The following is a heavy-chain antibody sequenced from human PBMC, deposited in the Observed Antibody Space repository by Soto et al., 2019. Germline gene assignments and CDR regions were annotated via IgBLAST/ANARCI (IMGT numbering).Heavy chain of an antibody. D-gene: IGHD3-10*01. Sequence: SETLSLTCTFSCGSIISGGYYWSWIRQHPGKGLEWIGYIYYSGSTYYNPSLKSRVTISVDTSKNQFSLKLSSVTAADTAVYYCARGRGVRGVIFNWFDPWGQGTLVTVSS. CDR1: CGSIISGGYY. CDR2: IYYSGST. CDR3: ARGRGVRGVIFNWFDP. J-gene: IGHJ5*02. V-gene: IGHV4-31*03.